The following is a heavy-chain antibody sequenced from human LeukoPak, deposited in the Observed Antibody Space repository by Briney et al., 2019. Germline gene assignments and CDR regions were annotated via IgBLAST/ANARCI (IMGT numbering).Heavy chain of an antibody. Sequence: PSETLSLTCSVSGASISGGTYYWGWIRQPPGKGLEWIGSIYYTGSTYDNPSLKSRVTISVDTSKNQFSLKLSSVTAADTAVYCCTRRGGSGRAFDYWGQGTLVTVSS. V-gene: IGHV4-39*01. D-gene: IGHD1-26*01. CDR3: TRRGGSGRAFDY. CDR2: IYYTGST. CDR1: GASISGGTYY. J-gene: IGHJ4*02.